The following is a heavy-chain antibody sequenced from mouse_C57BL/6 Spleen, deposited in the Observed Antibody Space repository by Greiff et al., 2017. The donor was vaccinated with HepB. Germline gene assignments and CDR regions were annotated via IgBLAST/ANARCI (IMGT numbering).Heavy chain of an antibody. V-gene: IGHV1-52*01. Sequence: QVQLQQPGAELVRPGSSVKLSCKASGYTFTSYWMHWVKQRPIQGLEWIGNIDPSDSDTHYNQKFKDKATLTVDKSSSTDYMQLSSLTSEDSAVYYCARSPLYYDYGESAMDYWGQGTSVTVSS. D-gene: IGHD2-4*01. CDR2: IDPSDSDT. CDR3: ARSPLYYDYGESAMDY. J-gene: IGHJ4*01. CDR1: GYTFTSYW.